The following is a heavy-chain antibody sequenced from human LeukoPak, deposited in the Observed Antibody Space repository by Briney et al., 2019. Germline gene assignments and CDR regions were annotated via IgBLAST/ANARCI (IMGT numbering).Heavy chain of an antibody. J-gene: IGHJ4*02. CDR1: GGSISSYY. V-gene: IGHV4-59*01. CDR3: ARSPVTTGYYFDY. CDR2: IYYSGST. Sequence: SETLSLTCTVSGGSISSYYWSWIRQPPGKGPEWIGYIYYSGSTNYNPSLKSRVTISVDTSKNQFSLELSSVTAADTAVYYCARSPVTTGYYFDYWGQGTLVTVSS. D-gene: IGHD4-17*01.